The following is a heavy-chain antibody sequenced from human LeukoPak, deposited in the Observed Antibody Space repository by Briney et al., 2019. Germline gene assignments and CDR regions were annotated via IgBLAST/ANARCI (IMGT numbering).Heavy chain of an antibody. CDR2: INHSGST. CDR3: ASNKGQWLFSD. J-gene: IGHJ4*02. Sequence: PLETLSLTCTVSGGSITDNYWSWIRQPPGKGLEWIGEINHSGSTNYNPSLKSRVTISVDTSKNQFSLKLSSVTAADTAVYYCASNKGQWLFSDWGQGTLVTVSS. D-gene: IGHD6-19*01. V-gene: IGHV4-34*01. CDR1: GGSITDNY.